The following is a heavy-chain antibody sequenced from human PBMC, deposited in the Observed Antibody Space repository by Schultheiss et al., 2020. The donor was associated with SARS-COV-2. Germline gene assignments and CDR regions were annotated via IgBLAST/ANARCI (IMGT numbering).Heavy chain of an antibody. D-gene: IGHD3-22*01. Sequence: ASVKVSCKASGYTFADFYIHWVRQAPGQGLEWMGWINPNSGGTSYAQNFQGRLTMTRDTSISTAYMELSRLRSDDTAIYYCARGGPVVVITATIDAFDIWGQGTMVTVSS. CDR1: GYTFADFY. V-gene: IGHV1-2*02. CDR2: INPNSGGT. J-gene: IGHJ3*02. CDR3: ARGGPVVVITATIDAFDI.